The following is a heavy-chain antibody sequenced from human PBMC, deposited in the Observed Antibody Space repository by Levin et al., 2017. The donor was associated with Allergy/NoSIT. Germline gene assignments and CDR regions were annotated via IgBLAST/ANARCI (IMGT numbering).Heavy chain of an antibody. CDR2: IKSDGSVT. CDR3: ARVGMATHSFDS. Sequence: QTGGSLRLSCVASGFTFSSYWMHWVRQAPGKGLVWVSRIKSDGSVTNYADSVKGRVTISRDNAKNTLYLQMNSLRDEDTAVYYCARVGMATHSFDSWGLGTLVIVSS. D-gene: IGHD5-24*01. V-gene: IGHV3-74*01. J-gene: IGHJ4*02. CDR1: GFTFSSYW.